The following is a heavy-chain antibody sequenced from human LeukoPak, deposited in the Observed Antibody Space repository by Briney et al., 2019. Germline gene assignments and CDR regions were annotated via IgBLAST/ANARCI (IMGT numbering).Heavy chain of an antibody. D-gene: IGHD2-21*02. Sequence: ASVKVSCKASGYTFTSYGISWVRQAPGQGLKWLGWISAYNGNTNYAQKLQGRVTMTTDTSTSTAYMELRSLRSDDTAVYYCARDPIYCGGDCYPHYWGQGTLVTVSS. V-gene: IGHV1-18*01. CDR1: GYTFTSYG. CDR2: ISAYNGNT. J-gene: IGHJ4*02. CDR3: ARDPIYCGGDCYPHY.